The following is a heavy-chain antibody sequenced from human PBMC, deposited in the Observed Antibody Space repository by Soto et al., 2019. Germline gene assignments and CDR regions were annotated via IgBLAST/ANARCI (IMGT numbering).Heavy chain of an antibody. J-gene: IGHJ4*01. CDR3: SPWGIMTGYDY. CDR2: IKKDGHEK. CDR1: GFIFNNYL. D-gene: IGHD3-9*01. V-gene: IGHV3-7*02. Sequence: EVHLVESGGGLVQPGGSLRLSCEASGFIFNNYLMSWVRQAPGKGLEWVANIKKDGHEKFYADSVKGRFAISRDNAKNSLYLQMNSLRVEDTATYYCSPWGIMTGYDYWGQGTQVTVSS.